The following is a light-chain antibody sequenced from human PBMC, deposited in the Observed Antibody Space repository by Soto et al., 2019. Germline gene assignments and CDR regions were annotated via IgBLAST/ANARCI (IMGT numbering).Light chain of an antibody. CDR2: GNS. CDR3: QSYDSSLSGSI. V-gene: IGLV1-40*01. CDR1: SSNIGAGYD. J-gene: IGLJ2*01. Sequence: QSVLTQPPSVSGAPGQRVTISCTGSSSNIGAGYDVHWYQQLPGPAPKLLIYGNSNRPSGVPDRFSGSKSGTSASLAITGLQAEDEADYYCQSYDSSLSGSIFGGGPKLTVL.